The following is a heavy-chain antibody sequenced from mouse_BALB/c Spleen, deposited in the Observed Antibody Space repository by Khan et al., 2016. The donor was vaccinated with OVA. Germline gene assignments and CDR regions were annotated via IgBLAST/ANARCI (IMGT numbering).Heavy chain of an antibody. D-gene: IGHD2-3*01. CDR3: ATPAYDGYYDY. J-gene: IGHJ2*01. Sequence: QVQLQQSGPELVRPGVSVKISCKGSGYTFTDYAMYWVKQSRSKSLEWIGLISIYSGSTNYNQKFKGKATMTVDKSSSTAYMELARLTSEDSAIYYCATPAYDGYYDYWDQGTTLTVSS. V-gene: IGHV1S137*01. CDR2: ISIYSGST. CDR1: GYTFTDYA.